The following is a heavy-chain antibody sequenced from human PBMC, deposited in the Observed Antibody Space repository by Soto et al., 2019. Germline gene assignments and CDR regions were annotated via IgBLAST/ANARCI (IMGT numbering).Heavy chain of an antibody. CDR3: ASGHVDTSDLWSGQADR. J-gene: IGHJ5*02. Sequence: QVQLEQSGAELVKPGASVTVSCKISGYVFTHYYMHWVRQAPGQGLEWMGIINPDGGSTAYARKFQGRFTMTTDTSTNTVHLDLRSLRSDDTAVYYCASGHVDTSDLWSGQADRWGQGTLVTVSS. D-gene: IGHD3-3*01. CDR2: INPDGGST. CDR1: GYVFTHYY. V-gene: IGHV1-46*03.